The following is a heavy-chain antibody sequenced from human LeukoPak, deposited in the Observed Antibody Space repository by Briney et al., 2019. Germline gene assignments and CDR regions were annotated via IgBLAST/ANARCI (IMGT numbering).Heavy chain of an antibody. D-gene: IGHD6-6*01. CDR3: AIEYSSLNYFDY. CDR1: GFTFDDYT. V-gene: IGHV3-43*01. CDR2: ISWDGGST. Sequence: WGSLRLSCAASGFTFDDYTMHWFRQAPGKGLEWVSLISWDGGSTYYADSVKGRFTISRDNSKTSLYLQMNSLRTEDTALYYCAIEYSSLNYFDYWGQGTLVTVSS. J-gene: IGHJ4*02.